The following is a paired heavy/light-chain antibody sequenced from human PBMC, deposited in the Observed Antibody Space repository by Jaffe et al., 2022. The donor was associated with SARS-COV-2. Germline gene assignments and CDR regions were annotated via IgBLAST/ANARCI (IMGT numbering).Heavy chain of an antibody. CDR1: GDSITINKW. V-gene: IGHV4-4*02. CDR2: TLHSGTT. Sequence: QVQLQESGPGLVKSSGTLSLTCAVSGDSITINKWWGWVRQPPGKGLEWIAETLHSGTTHYNPSLRSRVTISLDKSKNQFFLNLNSVTSADTAQYYCASRWYDNPYGMDVWGQGTTVTVSS. CDR3: ASRWYDNPYGMDV. J-gene: IGHJ6*02. D-gene: IGHD2-15*01.
Light chain of an antibody. CDR3: QQLDSYPLT. V-gene: IGKV1-9*01. J-gene: IGKJ4*01. CDR2: AAS. Sequence: DIQLTQSPSFLSASVGDRVTITCRASQGISTYLAWYQQKPGKVPKLLIYAASTLQSGFPSRFSGSGSGTEFTLTISSLQPEDFATYHCQQLDSYPLTFGGGTKVEIK. CDR1: QGISTY.